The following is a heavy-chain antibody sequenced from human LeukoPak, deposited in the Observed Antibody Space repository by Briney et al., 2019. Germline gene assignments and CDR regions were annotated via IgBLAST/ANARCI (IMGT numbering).Heavy chain of an antibody. CDR1: GFTFSRHS. D-gene: IGHD3-16*01. CDR2: MSVSSGLI. CDR3: AREFEGSASGAGY. Sequence: PGGSLRLSCAASGFTFSRHSMNWVRQAPGKGLEWVSSMSVSSGLIYYADSVKGRFTVSRDNAKKSLYLQMNSLRADDTAVYYCAREFEGSASGAGYWGRGTLVTVSS. V-gene: IGHV3-21*01. J-gene: IGHJ4*02.